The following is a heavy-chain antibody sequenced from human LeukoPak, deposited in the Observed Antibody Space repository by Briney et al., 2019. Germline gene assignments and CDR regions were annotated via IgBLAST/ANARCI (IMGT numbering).Heavy chain of an antibody. CDR3: ARDPLYYYGSGSLDNYYYYGMDV. J-gene: IGHJ6*02. Sequence: GSLRLSCAASGFTFSSYSMNWIRQPPGKGLEWIGSIYYSGSTYYNPSLKSRVTISVDTSKNQFSLKLSSVTAADTAVYYCARDPLYYYGSGSLDNYYYYGMDVWGQGTTVTVSS. V-gene: IGHV4-39*07. CDR2: IYYSGST. D-gene: IGHD3-10*01. CDR1: GFTFSSYS.